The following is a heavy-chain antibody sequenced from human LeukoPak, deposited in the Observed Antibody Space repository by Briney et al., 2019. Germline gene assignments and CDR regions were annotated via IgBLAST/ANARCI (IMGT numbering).Heavy chain of an antibody. V-gene: IGHV1-8*01. J-gene: IGHJ6*03. CDR2: MNPNSGNT. CDR3: AKRRGCSGGSCYSGPYYMDV. D-gene: IGHD2-15*01. CDR1: GYTFTSYD. Sequence: ASVKVSCKASGYTFTSYDINWVRQATGQGLEWMGWMNPNSGNTGHAQKFQGRVTMTRNTSISTAYMELSSLRSEDTAVYYCAKRRGCSGGSCYSGPYYMDVWGKGTTVTVSS.